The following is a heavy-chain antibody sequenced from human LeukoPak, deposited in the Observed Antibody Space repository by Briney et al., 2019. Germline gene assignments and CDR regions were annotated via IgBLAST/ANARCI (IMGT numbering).Heavy chain of an antibody. CDR1: GYTFTSYG. J-gene: IGHJ6*03. CDR2: IIPIFGTA. CDR3: ARAIRGSKIASRYYFYYMDV. Sequence: SVKVSCKASGYTFTSYGISWVRQAPGQGLEWMGGIIPIFGTANYAQKFQGRVTTTADKSTSTAYMELSSLRSEDTAVYYCARAIRGSKIASRYYFYYMDVWGKGTTVTVSS. V-gene: IGHV1-69*06. D-gene: IGHD3-10*01.